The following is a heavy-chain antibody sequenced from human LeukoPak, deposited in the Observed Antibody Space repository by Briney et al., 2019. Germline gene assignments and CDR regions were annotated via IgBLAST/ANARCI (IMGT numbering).Heavy chain of an antibody. D-gene: IGHD3-22*01. CDR1: GFTFSSYS. CDR2: ISSSSSYI. Sequence: PGGSLRLSCAASGFTFSSYSMNWGRQAPGKGLEWVSSISSSSSYIYYADSVKGRFTISRDNAKNPLYLQMNSLRGEDTAVYYCARSDPQYYYDSSGYSYPLEFFQHWGQGTLVTVSS. V-gene: IGHV3-21*01. CDR3: ARSDPQYYYDSSGYSYPLEFFQH. J-gene: IGHJ1*01.